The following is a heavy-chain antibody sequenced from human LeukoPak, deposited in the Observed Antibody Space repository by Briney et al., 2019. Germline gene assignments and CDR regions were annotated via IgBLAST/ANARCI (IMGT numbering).Heavy chain of an antibody. J-gene: IGHJ4*02. CDR3: ATGFTVTEH. CDR1: GYTFTSYG. Sequence: ASVKVSCKASGYTFTSYGISWVRQAPGQGLEWMGIINPSGGSTSYAQKFQGRVTMTRDTSTSTVYMELSSLRSEDTAVYYCATGFTVTEHWGQGTLVTVSS. V-gene: IGHV1-46*01. D-gene: IGHD4-17*01. CDR2: INPSGGST.